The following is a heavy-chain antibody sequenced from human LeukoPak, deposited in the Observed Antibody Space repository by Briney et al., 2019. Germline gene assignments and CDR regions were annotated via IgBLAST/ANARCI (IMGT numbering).Heavy chain of an antibody. CDR1: GVSFSGYD. CDR3: ARNHRRYCSSTSCYSGYYYYMDV. D-gene: IGHD2-2*01. V-gene: IGHV4-34*01. CDR2: INHSGST. J-gene: IGHJ6*03. Sequence: PSETLSLTCAVYGVSFSGYDWSWIRQPPGKGLEWIGEINHSGSTNYTPSLKSRVTISVDTSKNQFSLKLSSVTAADTAVYYCARNHRRYCSSTSCYSGYYYYMDVWGKGTTVTVSS.